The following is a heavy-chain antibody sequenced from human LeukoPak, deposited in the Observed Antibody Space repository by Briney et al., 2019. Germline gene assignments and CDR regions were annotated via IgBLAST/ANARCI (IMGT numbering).Heavy chain of an antibody. V-gene: IGHV3-20*04. CDR2: INWNGGST. CDR3: ARDPVASGGGVVDY. Sequence: GGSLRLSCAASGFTFDDYGMSWVRQAPGKGLEWVSGINWNGGSTGYADSAKGRFTISRDNAKNSLYLQMNSLRAEDTALYYCARDPVASGGGVVDYWGQGTLVTVSS. D-gene: IGHD3-3*01. CDR1: GFTFDDYG. J-gene: IGHJ4*02.